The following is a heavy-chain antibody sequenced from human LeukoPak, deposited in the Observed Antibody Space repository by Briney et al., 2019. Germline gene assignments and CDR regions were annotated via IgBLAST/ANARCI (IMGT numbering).Heavy chain of an antibody. V-gene: IGHV1-8*01. J-gene: IGHJ4*02. CDR3: ARGGYCSGGSCYLDY. CDR2: MNPNSGNT. CDR1: GYTFNNYD. D-gene: IGHD2-15*01. Sequence: ASVKVSCKASGYTFNNYDINWVRQAPGQGLEWMGWMNPNSGNTGYAQKFQGRVTMTRNTSISTAYMELSSLRSEDTAVYYCARGGYCSGGSCYLDYWGQGTLVTVSS.